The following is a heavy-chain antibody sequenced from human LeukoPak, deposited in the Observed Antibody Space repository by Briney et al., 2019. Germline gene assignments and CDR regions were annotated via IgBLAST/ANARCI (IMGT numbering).Heavy chain of an antibody. D-gene: IGHD3-16*01. CDR3: AREGKGSGIWGYKDV. J-gene: IGHJ6*03. V-gene: IGHV3-23*01. CDR2: INDNGSTR. Sequence: GGSLRLSCGASGFTFSNYAMSWVRQAPGKGLEWVSGINDNGSTRFYAASVKGRFTSSRDNSKNTLYLQMDSLRPEDTAVYYCAREGKGSGIWGYKDVWGKGTTVTVSS. CDR1: GFTFSNYA.